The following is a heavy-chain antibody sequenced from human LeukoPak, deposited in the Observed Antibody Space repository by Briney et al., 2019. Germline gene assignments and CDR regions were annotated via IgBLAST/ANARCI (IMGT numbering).Heavy chain of an antibody. Sequence: PSETLSLTRTVSGGSISSYYWSWIRQPPGKGLEWIGYIYYSGSTNYNPSLKSRVTISVDTSKNQFSLKLSSVTAADTAVYYCARSYSGYSSGWYGYWGQGTLVTVSS. J-gene: IGHJ4*02. CDR1: GGSISSYY. CDR2: IYYSGST. CDR3: ARSYSGYSSGWYGY. V-gene: IGHV4-59*08. D-gene: IGHD6-19*01.